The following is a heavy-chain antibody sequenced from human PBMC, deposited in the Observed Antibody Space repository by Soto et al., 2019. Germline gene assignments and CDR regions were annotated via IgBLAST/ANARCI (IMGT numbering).Heavy chain of an antibody. Sequence: SETLSLTCTVSGGSISSSSYYWGWIRQPPGKGLEWIGSIYYSGSTYYNPSLKSRVTISVDTSKNQFSLKLSSVTAGDTAVYYCARPVPNWNYYYYYYMDVWGKGTTVTVSS. CDR3: ARPVPNWNYYYYYYMDV. CDR1: GGSISSSSYY. CDR2: IYYSGST. V-gene: IGHV4-39*01. J-gene: IGHJ6*03. D-gene: IGHD1-1*01.